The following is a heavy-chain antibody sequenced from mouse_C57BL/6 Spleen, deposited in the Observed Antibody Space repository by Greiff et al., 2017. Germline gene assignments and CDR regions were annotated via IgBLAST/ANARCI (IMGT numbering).Heavy chain of an antibody. D-gene: IGHD1-1*01. CDR3: ARSNYYGSSPFDY. J-gene: IGHJ2*01. CDR1: GYTFTSYW. Sequence: QVQLQQPGAELVRPGSSVKLSCKASGYTFTSYWMDWVKQRPGQGLEWIGNIYPSDSETHYNQKFKDKATLTVDKSSSTAYMQLSSLTSEDSAVYYCARSNYYGSSPFDYWGQGTTLTVSS. CDR2: IYPSDSET. V-gene: IGHV1-61*01.